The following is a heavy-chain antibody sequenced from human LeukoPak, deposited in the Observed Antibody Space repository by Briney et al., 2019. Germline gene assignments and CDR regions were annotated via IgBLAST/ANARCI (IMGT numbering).Heavy chain of an antibody. V-gene: IGHV3-23*01. CDR2: ISGSGGST. CDR1: GFTFSSYA. Sequence: AGGSLRLSCAASGFTFSSYAMSWVRQAPGKGLEWVSAISGSGGSTCYADSVKGRFTISRDNSKNTLYLQMNSLRAEDTAVYYCAKDSVGVVIILQDYWGQGTLVTVSS. D-gene: IGHD3-3*01. J-gene: IGHJ4*02. CDR3: AKDSVGVVIILQDY.